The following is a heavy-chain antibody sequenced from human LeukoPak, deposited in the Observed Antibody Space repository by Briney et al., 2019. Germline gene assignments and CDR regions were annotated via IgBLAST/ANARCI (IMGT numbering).Heavy chain of an antibody. CDR2: IDPSDSYT. D-gene: IGHD6-19*01. Sequence: GESLMISFKGSGNSFTSYWISWWRHMPGKGLEWMGRIDPSDSYTNYSPSFQGHVTISAAKCISTAYLQWSSLKASDTAMYYCAVGHIAVAGSGFDYWGEGSPVSASS. V-gene: IGHV5-10-1*01. CDR3: AVGHIAVAGSGFDY. CDR1: GNSFTSYW. J-gene: IGHJ4*02.